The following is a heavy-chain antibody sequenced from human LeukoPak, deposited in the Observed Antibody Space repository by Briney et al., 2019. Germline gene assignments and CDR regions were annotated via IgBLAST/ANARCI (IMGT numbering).Heavy chain of an antibody. CDR2: ISSSSSYI. D-gene: IGHD3-3*01. V-gene: IGHV3-21*01. CDR3: ARAGYDFWSPTGH. CDR1: GFTFSSYS. J-gene: IGHJ4*02. Sequence: GGSLRLSCAASGFTFSSYSMNWVRQAPGKGLEWVSSISSSSSYIYYADSVKGRFTISRDNAKNSLYLQMNSLRAEDTAVYYCARAGYDFWSPTGHWGQGTLVTVSS.